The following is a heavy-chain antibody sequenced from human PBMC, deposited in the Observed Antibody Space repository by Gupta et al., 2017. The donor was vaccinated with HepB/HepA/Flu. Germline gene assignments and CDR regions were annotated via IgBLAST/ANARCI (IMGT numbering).Heavy chain of an antibody. CDR2: MNQHGSVI. J-gene: IGHJ4*02. CDR3: SRDTFGPYDY. CDR1: GFTVSSYW. Sequence: EVQLAESGGGLVQPGGSLRLSCAASGFTVSSYWMHWVRQAPGKGLVWVSRMNQHGSVINYADSVKGRFTISRDNTKNALYLQMNSLRADDTAIYFCSRDTFGPYDYWGQGTLVTVSS. V-gene: IGHV3-74*01. D-gene: IGHD2/OR15-2a*01.